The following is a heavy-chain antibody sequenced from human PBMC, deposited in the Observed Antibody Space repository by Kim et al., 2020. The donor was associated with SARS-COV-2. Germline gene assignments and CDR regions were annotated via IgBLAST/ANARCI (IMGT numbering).Heavy chain of an antibody. CDR3: AKEQMAADYGMDV. CDR2: ISYDGSNK. Sequence: GGSLRLSCAASGFTFSSYGMHWVRQAPGKGLEWVAVISYDGSNKYYADSVKGRFTISRDNSKNTLYLQMNSLRAEDTAVYYCAKEQMAADYGMDVWGQGTTVTVSS. V-gene: IGHV3-30*18. D-gene: IGHD2-15*01. J-gene: IGHJ6*02. CDR1: GFTFSSYG.